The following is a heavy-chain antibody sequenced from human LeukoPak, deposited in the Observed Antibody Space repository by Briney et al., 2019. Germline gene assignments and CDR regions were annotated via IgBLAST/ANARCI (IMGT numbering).Heavy chain of an antibody. CDR1: GFTFSSYE. CDR2: ISYDGNSK. Sequence: GGSLRLSCAASGFTFSSYEMNWVRQAPGKGLEWAALISYDGNSKYYADSVKGRFTISRDNSKNTVYLQMDSLRPADTAAYYCARVIISTKYYSGLDVWGQGATVTVSS. V-gene: IGHV3-30*03. D-gene: IGHD2/OR15-2a*01. J-gene: IGHJ6*02. CDR3: ARVIISTKYYSGLDV.